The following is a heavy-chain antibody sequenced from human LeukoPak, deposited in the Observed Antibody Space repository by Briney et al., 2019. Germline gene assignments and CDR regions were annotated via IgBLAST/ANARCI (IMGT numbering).Heavy chain of an antibody. D-gene: IGHD3-22*01. CDR3: ARGRLDMIVVVTTGDFDY. CDR1: GGSFSGYY. CDR2: INHSGST. V-gene: IGHV4-34*01. Sequence: PSETLSLTCAVYGGSFSGYYWSWIRQPPGKGLEWIGEINHSGSTNYNPSLKSRVTISVDTSKNQFSLKLSSVTAADTAVYYCARGRLDMIVVVTTGDFDYWGQGTLVTVSS. J-gene: IGHJ4*02.